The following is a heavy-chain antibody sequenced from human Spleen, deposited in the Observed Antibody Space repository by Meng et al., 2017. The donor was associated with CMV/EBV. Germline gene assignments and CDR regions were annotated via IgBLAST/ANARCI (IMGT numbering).Heavy chain of an antibody. J-gene: IGHJ6*02. CDR2: IMPISASA. Sequence: SVKVSCKASGGTFSSYAISWVRQAPGQGLEWMGGIMPISASANYAQKFQGRVTISTDETTTTVFMDLSSLRFEDTAVYYCARGAYCSSTSCYTERGYYYYYGMDVWGQGTAVTVSS. V-gene: IGHV1-69*05. D-gene: IGHD2-2*02. CDR3: ARGAYCSSTSCYTERGYYYYYGMDV. CDR1: GGTFSSYA.